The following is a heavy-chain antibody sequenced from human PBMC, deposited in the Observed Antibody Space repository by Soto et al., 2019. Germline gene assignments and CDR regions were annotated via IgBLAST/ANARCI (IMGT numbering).Heavy chain of an antibody. CDR2: ISAYNGNT. J-gene: IGHJ6*02. D-gene: IGHD6-13*01. CDR3: ASGIAAAGNYYYYGMDV. CDR1: GYTFTSYG. Sequence: ASVKVSCKASGYTFTSYGISWVRQAPGQGIEWMGWISAYNGNTNYAQKLQGRVTMTTDTSTSTAYMELRSLRSDDTAVYYCASGIAAAGNYYYYGMDVWGQGTTVTVSS. V-gene: IGHV1-18*01.